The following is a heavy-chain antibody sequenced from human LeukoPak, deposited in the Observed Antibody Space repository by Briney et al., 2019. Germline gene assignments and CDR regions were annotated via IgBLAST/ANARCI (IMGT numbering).Heavy chain of an antibody. V-gene: IGHV2-70*01. D-gene: IGHD4-11*01. Sequence: SGPALVKPTQTLTLTCTFSGFSLSTSGMCVSWIRQPPGKALEWLALNDWDDDKYYSTSLKTRLTISKDTSKNQVVLTMTNMDPVDTATYYCARMTTHYYYYGMDVWGQGTTVTVSS. CDR2: NDWDDDK. CDR3: ARMTTHYYYYGMDV. J-gene: IGHJ6*02. CDR1: GFSLSTSGMC.